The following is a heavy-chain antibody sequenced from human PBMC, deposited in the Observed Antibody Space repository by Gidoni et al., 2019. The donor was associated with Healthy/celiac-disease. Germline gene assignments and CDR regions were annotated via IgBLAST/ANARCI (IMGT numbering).Heavy chain of an antibody. J-gene: IGHJ4*02. CDR3: AREGIAARPGAFDY. CDR1: GYTFTSYY. D-gene: IGHD6-6*01. Sequence: QVQLVQSGDEVKKPGAPVKVSGKAAGYTFTSYYMHWVRQAPGKGLVGLGIINPSGGSTSYAQKFQGRVTITRDTSTSTVYMELSSLRSEDTAVYYCAREGIAARPGAFDYWGQGTLVTVSS. V-gene: IGHV1-46*01. CDR2: INPSGGST.